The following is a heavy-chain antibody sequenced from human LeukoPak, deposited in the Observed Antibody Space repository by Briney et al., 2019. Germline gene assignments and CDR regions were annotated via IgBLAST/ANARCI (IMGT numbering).Heavy chain of an antibody. CDR3: AREGGDSYSYVLDY. CDR1: GYTFTSYY. J-gene: IGHJ4*02. V-gene: IGHV1-46*01. CDR2: INPSVGIT. Sequence: ASVKVSCKASGYTFTSYYIHSVPQSPGQRLEWMRRINPSVGITSSAQKFPGRVTMTRDTSTSTVYMELSSLRSEDTAVYYCAREGGDSYSYVLDYWGQGTLVTVSS. D-gene: IGHD5-18*01.